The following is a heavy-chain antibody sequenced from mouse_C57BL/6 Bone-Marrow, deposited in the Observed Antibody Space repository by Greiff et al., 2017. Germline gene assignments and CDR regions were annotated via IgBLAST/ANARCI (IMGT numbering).Heavy chain of an antibody. D-gene: IGHD2-5*01. CDR2: ISSGGSYT. CDR3: ARPHYSNYWYFDV. CDR1: GFTFSSYG. Sequence: EVKVVESGGDLVKPGGSLKLSCAASGFTFSSYGMSWVRQTPDKRLEWVATISSGGSYTYYPDSVKGRFTISRDNAKNTLYLQMSSLKSEDTAMYYCARPHYSNYWYFDVWGTGTTVTVSS. V-gene: IGHV5-6*01. J-gene: IGHJ1*03.